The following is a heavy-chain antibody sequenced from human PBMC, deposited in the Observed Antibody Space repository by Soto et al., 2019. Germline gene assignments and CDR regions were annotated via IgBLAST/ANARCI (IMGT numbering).Heavy chain of an antibody. Sequence: SETLSLTCTVSGGSISSYYWSWIRQPPGKGLEWIGYIYYSGSTNYNPSLKSRVTISVDTSKNQFSLKLSSVTAADTAVYYCARQEGSGYPVPAYYYYMDVWGKGTTVTVSS. J-gene: IGHJ6*03. CDR2: IYYSGST. V-gene: IGHV4-59*08. CDR3: ARQEGSGYPVPAYYYYMDV. CDR1: GGSISSYY. D-gene: IGHD5-12*01.